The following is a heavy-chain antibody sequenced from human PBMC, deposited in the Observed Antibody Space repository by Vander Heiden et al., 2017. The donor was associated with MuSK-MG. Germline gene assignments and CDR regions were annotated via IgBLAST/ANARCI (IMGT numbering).Heavy chain of an antibody. CDR3: ARFPHTADYYGSGSYREPYYYYGMDV. V-gene: IGHV4-34*01. CDR2: INHSGST. CDR1: GGSFRGSY. D-gene: IGHD3-10*01. J-gene: IGHJ6*02. Sequence: QVQLQQWGAGLLKPSETLSLTCAVHGGSFRGSYWSWIPQPPGKGLEWIGEINHSGSTNYNPSLKSRVTISVDTSKNQFSLKLSSVTAADTAVYYCARFPHTADYYGSGSYREPYYYYGMDVWGQGTTVTVSS.